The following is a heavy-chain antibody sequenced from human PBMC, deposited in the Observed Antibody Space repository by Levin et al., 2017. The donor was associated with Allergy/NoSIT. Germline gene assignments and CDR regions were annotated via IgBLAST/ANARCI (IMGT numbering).Heavy chain of an antibody. CDR2: IYHSGST. J-gene: IGHJ2*01. V-gene: IGHV4-30-2*01. Sequence: LRLSCAVSGGSISSGGYSWSWIRQPPGKGLEWIGYIYHSGSTYYNPSLKSRVTISVDRSKNQFSLKLSSVTAADTAVYYCARAVGGYIVVVPAAPVWYFDLWGRGTLVTVSS. CDR1: GGSISSGGYS. CDR3: ARAVGGYIVVVPAAPVWYFDL. D-gene: IGHD2-2*01.